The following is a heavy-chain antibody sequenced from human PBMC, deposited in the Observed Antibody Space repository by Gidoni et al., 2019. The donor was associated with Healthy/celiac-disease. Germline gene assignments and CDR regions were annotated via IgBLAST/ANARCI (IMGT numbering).Heavy chain of an antibody. CDR3: TTVVTGYSSGWYFLSYDSSGTLVSY. J-gene: IGHJ4*02. CDR1: GFTFSNAW. D-gene: IGHD6-19*01. V-gene: IGHV3-15*01. CDR2: IKSKTDGGTT. Sequence: EVQLVESGGGLVKPGGSLRLPCAASGFTFSNAWMSWVRQAPGKGLEWVGRIKSKTDGGTTDYAAPVKGRFTISRDDSKNTLYLQMNSLKTEDTAVYYCTTVVTGYSSGWYFLSYDSSGTLVSYWGQGTLVTVSS.